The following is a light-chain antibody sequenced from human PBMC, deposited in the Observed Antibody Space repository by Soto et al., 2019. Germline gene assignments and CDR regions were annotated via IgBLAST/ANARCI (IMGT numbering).Light chain of an antibody. V-gene: IGLV2-8*01. CDR2: EVS. CDR3: SSYAGSNNFVV. J-gene: IGLJ2*01. Sequence: QSALTQPPSASGSPGQSVTISCTGTSSDIGGYNYVSWYQQHPGTAPKLMIYEVSQRPSGVPDRFSGSKSGNTASLTVSGLQAEDEADDYCSSYAGSNNFVVFGGGTKLTVL. CDR1: SSDIGGYNY.